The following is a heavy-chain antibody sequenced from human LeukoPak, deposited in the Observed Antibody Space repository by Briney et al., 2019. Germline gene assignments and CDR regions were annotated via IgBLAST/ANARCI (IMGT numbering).Heavy chain of an antibody. CDR3: ASIGYCSGGSCYPDDY. Sequence: GGSLRLFCAASGFTFSSYAMHWVRQAPGKGLEWVAVISYDGSNKYYADSVKGRFTISRDNSKNTLYLQMNSLRAEDTAVYYCASIGYCSGGSCYPDDYWGQGTLVTVSS. D-gene: IGHD2-15*01. V-gene: IGHV3-30-3*01. J-gene: IGHJ4*02. CDR1: GFTFSSYA. CDR2: ISYDGSNK.